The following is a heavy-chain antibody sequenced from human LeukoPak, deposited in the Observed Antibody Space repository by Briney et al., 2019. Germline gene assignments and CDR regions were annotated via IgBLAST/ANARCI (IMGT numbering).Heavy chain of an antibody. CDR1: GGTFSSFA. CDR2: IIPIFGSA. Sequence: SVKVSCKASGGTFSSFAISWVRQAPGQGLEWMGGIIPIFGSANYAQKLQGRVTMTTDTSTSTAYMELRSLRSDDTAVYYCARVDMVRILNWFDPWGQGTLVTVSS. D-gene: IGHD3-10*01. V-gene: IGHV1-69*05. CDR3: ARVDMVRILNWFDP. J-gene: IGHJ5*02.